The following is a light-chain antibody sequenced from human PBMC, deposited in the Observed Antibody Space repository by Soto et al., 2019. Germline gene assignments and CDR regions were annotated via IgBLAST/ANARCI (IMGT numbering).Light chain of an antibody. CDR3: QQYNTYPLT. J-gene: IGKJ1*01. Sequence: DIQITQCGSLLSGSVGDSVSVNFRGSQVISNDLAWFQQQPGKAPKSLIYAASTLQSGVPSRFSGSGSGTDFTLTISSMQPEDFATYFCQQYNTYPLTLGQGTKVDIK. V-gene: IGKV1-16*01. CDR1: QVISND. CDR2: AAS.